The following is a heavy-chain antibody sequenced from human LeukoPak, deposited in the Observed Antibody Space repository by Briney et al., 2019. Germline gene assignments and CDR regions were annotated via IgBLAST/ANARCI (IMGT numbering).Heavy chain of an antibody. Sequence: PGGSLRLSCEASGFTFTSNTMSWVRQAPGKGLEWVSVISGSSGSTYYADSVKGRFTISRDNSKNTLYLQMNSLRVEDTAVYYCAKDGYIYKYYGMDVWGQGTTVTVSS. V-gene: IGHV3-23*01. CDR3: AKDGYIYKYYGMDV. J-gene: IGHJ6*02. D-gene: IGHD5-12*01. CDR2: ISGSSGST. CDR1: GFTFTSNT.